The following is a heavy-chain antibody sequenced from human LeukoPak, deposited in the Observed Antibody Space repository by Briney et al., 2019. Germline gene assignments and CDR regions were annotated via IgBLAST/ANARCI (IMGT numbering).Heavy chain of an antibody. CDR2: ISYDGSNT. CDR1: GFTFSGYA. J-gene: IGHJ4*02. CDR3: VQIPGGGY. Sequence: GGSLRLSCAASGFTFSGYAMHWVRQAPGKGLEWVALISYDGSNTYYADSVKGRFTISRDNSKNMVYLQLNSLRAEDTAIFYCVQIPGGGYWGQGTLVTVSS. D-gene: IGHD5-24*01. V-gene: IGHV3-30*14.